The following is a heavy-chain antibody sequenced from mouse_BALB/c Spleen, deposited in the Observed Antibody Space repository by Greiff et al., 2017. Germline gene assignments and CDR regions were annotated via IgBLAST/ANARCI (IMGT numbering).Heavy chain of an antibody. V-gene: IGHV7-3*02. D-gene: IGHD2-4*01. CDR3: ARDYDYDGFAY. CDR1: GFTFTDYY. J-gene: IGHJ3*01. Sequence: EVQRVESGGGLVQPGGSLRLSCATSGFTFTDYYMSWVRQPPGKALEWLGFIRNKANGYTTEYSASVKGRFTISRDNSQSILYLQMNTLRAEDSATYYCARDYDYDGFAYWGQGTLVTVSA. CDR2: IRNKANGYTT.